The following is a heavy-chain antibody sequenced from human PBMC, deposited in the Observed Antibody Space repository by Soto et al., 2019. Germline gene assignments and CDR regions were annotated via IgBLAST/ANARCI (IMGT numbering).Heavy chain of an antibody. J-gene: IGHJ6*03. CDR2: IIPILGIA. V-gene: IGHV1-69*02. Sequence: QVQLVQSGAEVKKPGSSVKVSCKASGGTFSSYTISWVRQAPGQGLEWMGRIIPILGIANYAQKFQGRVTITADKSTSTAYMELSSLRPEDTAVYYCARSIVVVPAAITPYMDVWGKGTTVTVSS. CDR3: ARSIVVVPAAITPYMDV. D-gene: IGHD2-2*02. CDR1: GGTFSSYT.